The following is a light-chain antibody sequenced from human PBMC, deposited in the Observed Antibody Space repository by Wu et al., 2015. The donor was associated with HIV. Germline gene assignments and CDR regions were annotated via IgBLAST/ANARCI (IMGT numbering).Light chain of an antibody. CDR1: QSITNS. V-gene: IGKV3-11*01. CDR3: QQRSNWPLT. J-gene: IGKJ5*01. CDR2: DAS. Sequence: ETVLSQSPATLSLSPGERATLSCTASQSITNSLAWYQQKPGQAPRLLIYDASSRGHWHPSQVQVAAGLGQDFTLTISNLEPEDFAVYYCQQRSNWPLTFGQGTRLEI.